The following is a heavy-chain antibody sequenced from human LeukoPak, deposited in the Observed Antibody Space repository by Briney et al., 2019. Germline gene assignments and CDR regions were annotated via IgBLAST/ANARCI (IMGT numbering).Heavy chain of an antibody. CDR1: GFTVSSNY. D-gene: IGHD3-22*01. CDR3: ARELMSWSAHYDSSEGKNY. Sequence: GGSLRLSCAASGFTVSSNYMSWVRQAPGKGLEWVSVIYSGGSTYYADSVKGRFTISRDNSKNTLYLQMNSLRAEDTAVYYCARELMSWSAHYDSSEGKNYWGQGTLVTVSS. J-gene: IGHJ4*02. CDR2: IYSGGST. V-gene: IGHV3-53*01.